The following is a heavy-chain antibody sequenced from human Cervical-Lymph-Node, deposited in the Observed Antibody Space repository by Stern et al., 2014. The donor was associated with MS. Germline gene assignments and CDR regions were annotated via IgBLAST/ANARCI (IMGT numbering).Heavy chain of an antibody. CDR2: LDWDDDK. D-gene: IGHD3-10*01. CDR1: GFSLSTSGMC. V-gene: IGHV2-70*01. J-gene: IGHJ5*02. CDR3: ARTRRVRGAHWFDP. Sequence: QVTLRESGPALVKPTQPLTLTCTFSGFSLSTSGMCVSWIRQPPGKALEWLDILDWDDDKYYSTSLKTRLTISKDTSKNQVVLTMTNMDPVDTATYYCARTRRVRGAHWFDPWGQGTLVTVSS.